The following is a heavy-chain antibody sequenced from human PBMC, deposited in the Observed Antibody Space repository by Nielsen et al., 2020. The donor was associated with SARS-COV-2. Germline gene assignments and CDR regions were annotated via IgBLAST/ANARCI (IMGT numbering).Heavy chain of an antibody. Sequence: SQKVSCKASGYTFTTSGITWVRQAPGQELEWMGRIRPYNGNTKYTQKLQGRHSMTTDTSTSTAFMELQCLRYDDTAVYYCARDSISGYETDHLGPGTLVTVSS. CDR1: GYTFTTSG. CDR3: ARDSISGYETDH. D-gene: IGHD5-12*01. J-gene: IGHJ4*02. CDR2: IRPYNGNT. V-gene: IGHV1-18*01.